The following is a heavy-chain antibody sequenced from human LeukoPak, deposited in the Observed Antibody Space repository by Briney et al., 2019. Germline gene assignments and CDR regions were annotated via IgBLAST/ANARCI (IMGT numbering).Heavy chain of an antibody. D-gene: IGHD4-17*01. CDR1: GYSISSGYY. Sequence: SETLSLTCTVSGYSISSGYYWGWIRQAPGKGLEWIGTIYHSGSTYYNPSLKSRVTISVDTSKNQFSLKLSSVTDADTAVYYCARDVRDYGDPFDYWGQGTLVTVSS. CDR3: ARDVRDYGDPFDY. V-gene: IGHV4-38-2*02. CDR2: IYHSGST. J-gene: IGHJ4*02.